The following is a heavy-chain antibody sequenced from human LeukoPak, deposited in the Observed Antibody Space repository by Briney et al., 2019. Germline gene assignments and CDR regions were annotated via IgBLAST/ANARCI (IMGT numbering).Heavy chain of an antibody. CDR2: ISSSSSTI. CDR3: ARDKPEEMATITFDY. Sequence: GGSLRLSCAASGFTFSSYSMNWVRQAPGEGLEWVSYISSSSSTIYYADSVKGRFTISRDNAKNSLYLQMNSLRAEDTAVYYCARDKPEEMATITFDYWGQGTLVTVSS. D-gene: IGHD5-24*01. CDR1: GFTFSSYS. V-gene: IGHV3-48*01. J-gene: IGHJ4*02.